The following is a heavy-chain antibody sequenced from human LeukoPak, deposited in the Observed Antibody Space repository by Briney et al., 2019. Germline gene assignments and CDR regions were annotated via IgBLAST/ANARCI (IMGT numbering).Heavy chain of an antibody. D-gene: IGHD3-10*01. Sequence: GGSLRLSCAASGFTFSSYAMSWVRQAPGKGLEWVSAISGSGGSTYYADSVKGRFTISRDNSKNTLYLQVNSLRAEDTAVYYCAKMPLWFGEFLNNDYWGQGTLVTVSS. CDR1: GFTFSSYA. CDR3: AKMPLWFGEFLNNDY. J-gene: IGHJ4*02. CDR2: ISGSGGST. V-gene: IGHV3-23*01.